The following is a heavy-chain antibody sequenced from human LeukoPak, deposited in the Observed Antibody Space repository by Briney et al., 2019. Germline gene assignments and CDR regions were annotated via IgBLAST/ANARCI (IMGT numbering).Heavy chain of an antibody. J-gene: IGHJ4*02. V-gene: IGHV1-2*02. CDR1: GFTFSSYA. CDR2: INPNSGGT. CDR3: ARDPHYGDYEDY. Sequence: GGSLRLSCAASGFTFSSYAMHWVRQAPGQGLEWMGWINPNSGGTNYAQKFQGRVTMTRDTSISTAYMELSRLRSDDTAVYYCARDPHYGDYEDYWGQGTLVTVSS. D-gene: IGHD4-17*01.